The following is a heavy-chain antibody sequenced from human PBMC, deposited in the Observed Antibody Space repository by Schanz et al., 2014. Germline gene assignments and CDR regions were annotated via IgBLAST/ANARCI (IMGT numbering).Heavy chain of an antibody. Sequence: QVHLLESGGGLVEPGGSLRLSCAASGFSFSDYYMSWIRQAPGKGLEWISFINTGSNYINYADSVKGRFTISRDNTKNTLYLQMNTLRAEDTAVYYCARKMKLGVYGGKGHDSLDIWGQGTMDTVSS. V-gene: IGHV3-11*06. CDR1: GFSFSDYY. CDR2: INTGSNYI. CDR3: ARKMKLGVYGGKGHDSLDI. J-gene: IGHJ3*02. D-gene: IGHD4-17*01.